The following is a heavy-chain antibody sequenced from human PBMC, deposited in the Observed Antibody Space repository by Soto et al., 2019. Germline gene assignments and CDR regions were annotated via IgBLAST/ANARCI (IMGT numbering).Heavy chain of an antibody. V-gene: IGHV4-59*01. CDR2: IYYSGST. CDR3: ASMTYDSSRYYYPFFDY. D-gene: IGHD3-22*01. CDR1: GGSISGYE. Sequence: PSVPKPFTCPIAGGSISGYEWSWIRKNTEKGLEWIGYIYYSGSTNYNPSLKSRVTISVDTSKNQFSLKLSSVTAADTAVYYCASMTYDSSRYYYPFFDYWGQGTLVTVSS. J-gene: IGHJ4*02.